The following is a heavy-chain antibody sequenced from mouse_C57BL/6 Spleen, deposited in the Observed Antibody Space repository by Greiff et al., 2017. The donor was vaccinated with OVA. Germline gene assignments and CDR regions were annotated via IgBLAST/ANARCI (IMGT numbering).Heavy chain of an antibody. V-gene: IGHV5-17*01. D-gene: IGHD4-1*01. CDR3: ARPGLGQGFAY. CDR1: GFTFSDYG. CDR2: ISSGSSTI. J-gene: IGHJ3*01. Sequence: EVKLVESGGGLVKPGGSLKLSCAASGFTFSDYGMHWVRQAPEKGLEWVAYISSGSSTIYYADTVKGRFTISRDNAKNTLFLQMTSLRSEDTAMYYCARPGLGQGFAYWGQGTLVTVSA.